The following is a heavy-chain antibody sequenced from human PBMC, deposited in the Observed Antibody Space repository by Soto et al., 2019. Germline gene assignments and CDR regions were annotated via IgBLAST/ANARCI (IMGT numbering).Heavy chain of an antibody. V-gene: IGHV3-23*01. D-gene: IGHD4-17*01. J-gene: IGHJ4*02. Sequence: GGSLRLSCAASGFTFSSYAMSWVRQAPGKGLEWVSAVSGSGGSTYYADSVKGRFTISRDNSKNTLYLQMNSLRAEDTAVYYCANVHDYGDYGVDYWGQGTLVTVSS. CDR1: GFTFSSYA. CDR2: VSGSGGST. CDR3: ANVHDYGDYGVDY.